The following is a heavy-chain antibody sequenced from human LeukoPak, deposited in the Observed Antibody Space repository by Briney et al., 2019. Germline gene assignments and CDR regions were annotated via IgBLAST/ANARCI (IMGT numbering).Heavy chain of an antibody. V-gene: IGHV3-9*01. CDR2: VSWNSGTI. Sequence: GGSLRLSCATSGFTFNHFAMHWVRQPLGKGLEWVSGVSWNSGTIGYADSVKGRFTVSRDNAKNTLYLQMNNLRAEDTAVYYCARVGAATTRDYWGQGTLVTVSS. J-gene: IGHJ4*02. D-gene: IGHD1-26*01. CDR1: GFTFNHFA. CDR3: ARVGAATTRDY.